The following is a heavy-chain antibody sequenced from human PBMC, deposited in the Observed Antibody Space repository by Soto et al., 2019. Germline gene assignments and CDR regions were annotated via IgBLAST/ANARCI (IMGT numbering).Heavy chain of an antibody. V-gene: IGHV3-23*01. D-gene: IGHD4-17*01. Sequence: VQLLESGGGLVQPGGSLRLSCEASGFTFSTSSMSWVRQSPGKGLEWVSAISGSGDYTYNADFVKGRFTLSRDNYKNSLYLQMTTMAAEGTAIYYRAKDPAGNGDYEEHFTLWGQGTLVSISS. J-gene: IGHJ4*02. CDR3: AKDPAGNGDYEEHFTL. CDR1: GFTFSTSS. CDR2: ISGSGDYT.